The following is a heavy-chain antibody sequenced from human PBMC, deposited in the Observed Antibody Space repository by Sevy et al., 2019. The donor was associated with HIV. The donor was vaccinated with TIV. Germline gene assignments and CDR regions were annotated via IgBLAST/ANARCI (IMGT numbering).Heavy chain of an antibody. CDR2: INPDTGNT. CDR3: ARVHPPRLSGHDSGWYPFDY. CDR1: GYTFTDRY. V-gene: IGHV1-2*02. Sequence: PSVKVSCQTSGYTFTDRYIHWVRQAPGQGLEWMGYINPDTGNTRYAQKFQARVTMTGDTSVSTAYMELRRLTSDDTAVYFCARVHPPRLSGHDSGWYPFDYWGQGTLVTVSS. D-gene: IGHD6-19*01. J-gene: IGHJ4*02.